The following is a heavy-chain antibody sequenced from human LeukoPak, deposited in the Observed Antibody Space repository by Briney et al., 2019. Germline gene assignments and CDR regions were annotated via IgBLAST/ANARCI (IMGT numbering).Heavy chain of an antibody. CDR3: ARSSGSYLGDVDY. CDR2: ISSNGGST. D-gene: IGHD1-26*01. Sequence: GGSLRLSCAASGFTFSSYAMHWVRQAPGKGLEYVSAISSNGGSTYYANSVKGRFTISRDNSKNTLYLQMGSLRAEDMDVYYCARSSGSYLGDVDYWGQGTLVTVSS. V-gene: IGHV3-64*01. CDR1: GFTFSSYA. J-gene: IGHJ4*02.